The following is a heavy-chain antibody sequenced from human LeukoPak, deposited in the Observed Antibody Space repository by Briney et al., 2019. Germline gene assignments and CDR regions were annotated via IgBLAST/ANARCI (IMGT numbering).Heavy chain of an antibody. CDR3: ARTPYCGGDCYVDY. CDR1: GFSLSTSGMR. Sequence: SGPALVKPTQTLTLTCTFSGFSLSTSGMRVSWIRQPPGKALEWLARIDWDDDKFYSTSLKTRLTISKDTSKNQVVLIMTNMDPVDTATYYCARTPYCGGDCYVDYWGQGTLVTVSS. D-gene: IGHD2-21*02. V-gene: IGHV2-70*04. J-gene: IGHJ4*02. CDR2: IDWDDDK.